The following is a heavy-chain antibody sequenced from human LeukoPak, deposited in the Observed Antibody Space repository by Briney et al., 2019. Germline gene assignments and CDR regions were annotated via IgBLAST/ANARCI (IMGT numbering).Heavy chain of an antibody. CDR2: ISYDGSNK. V-gene: IGHV3-30*07. Sequence: GGSLRLSCAASGFTFSSYAMHWVRQAPGKGLEWVAVISYDGSNKYYADSVKGRFTISRDNSKNTLYLQMNSLTAEDTAVYYCAKGGSKARDYWGQGTLVTVSS. CDR3: AKGGSKARDY. D-gene: IGHD4-11*01. J-gene: IGHJ4*02. CDR1: GFTFSSYA.